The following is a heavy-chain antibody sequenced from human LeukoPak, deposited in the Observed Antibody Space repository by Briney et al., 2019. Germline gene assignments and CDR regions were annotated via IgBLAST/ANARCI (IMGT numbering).Heavy chain of an antibody. CDR3: ARDGGTYYYDWFDP. CDR1: GGSISSSSYY. V-gene: IGHV4-39*06. D-gene: IGHD1-26*01. Sequence: SETLSLTCTVSGGSISSSSYYWGWIRQPPGKGLEWIGSIYYSGSTYYNPSLKSRVTISVDTSKNQFPLKLSSVTAADTAVYYCARDGGTYYYDWFDPWGQGTLVTVSS. CDR2: IYYSGST. J-gene: IGHJ5*02.